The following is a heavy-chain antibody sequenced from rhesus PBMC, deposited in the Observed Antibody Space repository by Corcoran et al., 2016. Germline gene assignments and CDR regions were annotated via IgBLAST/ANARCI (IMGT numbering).Heavy chain of an antibody. Sequence: QVQLQESGPGLVKPSETLSLTCAVSGYSISSGYYWGWIRQPPGMGLEWIGGTGGSVRSTYYNPPLKSRVTISKDTAKNQFSLKLSSVTAADTAVYYCARSHSSGWYVDYWGQGVLVTVSS. CDR3: ARSHSSGWYVDY. D-gene: IGHD6-31*01. CDR2: TGGSVRST. J-gene: IGHJ4*01. CDR1: GYSISSGYY. V-gene: IGHV4-99*01.